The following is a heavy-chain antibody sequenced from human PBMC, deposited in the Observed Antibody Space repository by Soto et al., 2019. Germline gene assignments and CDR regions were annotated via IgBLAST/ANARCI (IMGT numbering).Heavy chain of an antibody. CDR2: INPNSGCT. Sequence: AASLKGYCKASGYTFTGYYMHWVRQAPGQGLEWMGWINPNSGCTNYAQKFQGWVTMTRDTSISTAYMELSRLRSDDTAVYYCARSRGGVFLFLAGLERDSSDYWGQGTLVTVSS. CDR1: GYTFTGYY. D-gene: IGHD3-3*01. CDR3: ARSRGGVFLFLAGLERDSSDY. J-gene: IGHJ4*02. V-gene: IGHV1-2*04.